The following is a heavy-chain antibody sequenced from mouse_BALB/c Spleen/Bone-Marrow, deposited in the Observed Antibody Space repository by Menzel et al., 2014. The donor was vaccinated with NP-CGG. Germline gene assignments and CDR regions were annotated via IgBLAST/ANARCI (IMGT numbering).Heavy chain of an antibody. D-gene: IGHD2-4*01. CDR1: GYAFTNYW. CDR3: SREITRYAVDY. V-gene: IGHV1-54*01. CDR2: INTGSGGV. J-gene: IGHJ4*01. Sequence: VQLQESGAELVRPGTSVKVSCKASGYAFTNYWIEWVKQRPGQGLEWIGVINTGSGGVNYNEKFKGKATLTADKSSSTAYIQLSSLTSDDSEVYFCSREITRYAVDYWGQGTSVTVSS.